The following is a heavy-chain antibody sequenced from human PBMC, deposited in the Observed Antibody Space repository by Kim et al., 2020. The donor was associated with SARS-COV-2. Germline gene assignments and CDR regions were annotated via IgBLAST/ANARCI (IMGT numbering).Heavy chain of an antibody. CDR1: GFTFSSYD. CDR3: ARGRLQYGMDV. J-gene: IGHJ6*02. Sequence: GGSLRLSCAASGFTFSSYDMHWVRQATGKGLEWVSAIGTAGDTYYPGSVKGRFTISRENAKNSLYLQMNSLRAGDTAVYYCARGRLQYGMDVWGQGTTVTVSS. CDR2: IGTAGDT. V-gene: IGHV3-13*01. D-gene: IGHD4-4*01.